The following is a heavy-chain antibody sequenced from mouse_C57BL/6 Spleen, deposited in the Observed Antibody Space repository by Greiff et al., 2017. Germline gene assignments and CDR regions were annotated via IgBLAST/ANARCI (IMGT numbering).Heavy chain of an antibody. CDR2: INPYNGGT. CDR1: GYTFTDYY. J-gene: IGHJ4*01. D-gene: IGHD1-2*01. CDR3: ARGLTTATFYYAMDY. V-gene: IGHV1-19*01. Sequence: EVKLQQSGPVLVKPGASVKMSCKASGYTFTDYYMNWVKQSHGKSLEWIGVINPYNGGTSYNQKFKGKATLTVDKSSSTAYMERNSLTSEDSAVYYCARGLTTATFYYAMDYWGQGTSVTVSS.